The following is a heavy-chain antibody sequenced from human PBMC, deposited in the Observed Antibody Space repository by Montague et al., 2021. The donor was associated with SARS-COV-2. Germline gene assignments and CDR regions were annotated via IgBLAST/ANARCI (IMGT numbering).Heavy chain of an antibody. CDR2: IYYSGKS. J-gene: IGHJ3*01. D-gene: IGHD3-9*01. Sequence: SETLSLTCTVSGGSVSSGTYYWGWIRQPPGKGLEWIGSIYYSGKSDYXPSLKSRATIFVDTSKNQFSLQLSSVTAADTAVYYCARPQPHYDLLTGNPFDVWGQGTMVTVSS. V-gene: IGHV4-39*01. CDR3: ARPQPHYDLLTGNPFDV. CDR1: GGSVSSGTYY.